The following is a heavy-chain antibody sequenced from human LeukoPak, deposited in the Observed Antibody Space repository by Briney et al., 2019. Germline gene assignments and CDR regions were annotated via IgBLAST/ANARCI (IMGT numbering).Heavy chain of an antibody. CDR3: ARGRSEYYDSSGYYYVLFSFDY. CDR1: GGSFSGYY. CDR2: INHSGST. J-gene: IGHJ4*02. Sequence: SETLSLTCAVYGGSFSGYYWSWIRQPPGKGLEWIGEINHSGSTNYNPSLKSRVTISVDTSKNQFSLKLSSVTAADTAVYYCARGRSEYYDSSGYYYVLFSFDYWGQGTLVIVSS. D-gene: IGHD3-22*01. V-gene: IGHV4-34*01.